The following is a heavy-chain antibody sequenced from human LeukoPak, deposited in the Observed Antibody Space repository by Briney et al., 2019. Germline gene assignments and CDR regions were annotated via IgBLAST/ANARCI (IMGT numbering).Heavy chain of an antibody. J-gene: IGHJ6*03. V-gene: IGHV4-59*01. CDR2: FHYSGST. Sequence: SETLSLTRTVSGGSISSYYWSWIRQPPGKGLEWIGYFHYSGSTNYNPSLKSRVTISVDTSNNQFSLKLSSVTAAATAVYYCARTAARYYMDVWGKGTTVTVSS. CDR1: GGSISSYY. D-gene: IGHD6-6*01. CDR3: ARTAARYYMDV.